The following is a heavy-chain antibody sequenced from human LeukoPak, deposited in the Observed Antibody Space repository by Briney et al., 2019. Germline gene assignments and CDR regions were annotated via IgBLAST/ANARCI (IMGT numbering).Heavy chain of an antibody. CDR3: ARDASRGFDS. CDR2: IKDDGRQK. J-gene: IGHJ4*02. Sequence: GGSLRPACAPSGFTFSRYWVTWLRQAPGKGLEWVASIKDDGRQKYYVDSVKGRFTVSRDNAKNSVYLQMNSLRAEDTALYYCARDASRGFDSWGQGSVVTVSS. V-gene: IGHV3-7*01. CDR1: GFTFSRYW. D-gene: IGHD2-2*01.